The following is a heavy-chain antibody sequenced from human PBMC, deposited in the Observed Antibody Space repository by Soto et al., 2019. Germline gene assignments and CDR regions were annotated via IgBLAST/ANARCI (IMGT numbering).Heavy chain of an antibody. D-gene: IGHD3-22*01. CDR2: ISSSSSYI. Sequence: GGSLRLSCAASGFTFSSYSMNWVRQAPGKGLEWVSSISSSSSYIYYADSVKGRFTISRDNAKNSLYLQMNSLRAEDTAVYYCAREEAGTYYYDSSGYSYFDYWGQGTLVTVSS. CDR1: GFTFSSYS. V-gene: IGHV3-21*01. CDR3: AREEAGTYYYDSSGYSYFDY. J-gene: IGHJ4*02.